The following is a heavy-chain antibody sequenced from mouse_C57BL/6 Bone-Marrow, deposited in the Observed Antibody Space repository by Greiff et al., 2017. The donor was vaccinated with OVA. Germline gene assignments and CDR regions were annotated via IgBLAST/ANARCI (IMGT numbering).Heavy chain of an antibody. CDR1: GYTFTSYG. V-gene: IGHV1-81*01. D-gene: IGHD2-3*01. CDR3: ARTYDGYYSAWFAY. CDR2: IYPRSGNP. J-gene: IGHJ3*01. Sequence: VQLVESGAELARPGASVKLSCKASGYTFTSYGISWVKQRTGQGLEWIGEIYPRSGNPYYTEKFKGKATLTADTSSSTAYMELRSLTSEDSAVYFCARTYDGYYSAWFAYWGQGTLVTVSA.